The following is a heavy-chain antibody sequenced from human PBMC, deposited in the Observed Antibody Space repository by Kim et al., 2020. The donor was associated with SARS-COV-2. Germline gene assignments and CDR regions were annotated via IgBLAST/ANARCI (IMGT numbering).Heavy chain of an antibody. CDR1: GFTFSSYG. CDR2: IWYDGSNK. Sequence: GGSLRLSCAASGFTFSSYGMHWVRQAPGKGLEWVAVIWYDGSNKYYADSVKGRFTISRDNSKNTLYLQMNSLRAEDTAVYYCARDRLGFLEWLAFYYYYGMDVWGHVTTVTVSS. CDR3: ARDRLGFLEWLAFYYYYGMDV. V-gene: IGHV3-33*01. D-gene: IGHD3-3*01. J-gene: IGHJ6*02.